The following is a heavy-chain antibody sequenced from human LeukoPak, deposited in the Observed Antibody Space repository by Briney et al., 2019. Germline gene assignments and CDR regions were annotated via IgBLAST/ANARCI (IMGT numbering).Heavy chain of an antibody. CDR3: GREGVDYGGNSVWFDP. V-gene: IGHV4-30-4*01. Sequence: SETLSLTCTVSGGSISSGDYYWSWIRQPPGKGLEWIGYIYYSGSTYYNPSLKSRVTISVDTSKNQFSLKLSSVTAADTAVYYCGREGVDYGGNSVWFDPWGQGTLVTVSS. D-gene: IGHD4-23*01. CDR1: GGSISSGDYY. CDR2: IYYSGST. J-gene: IGHJ5*02.